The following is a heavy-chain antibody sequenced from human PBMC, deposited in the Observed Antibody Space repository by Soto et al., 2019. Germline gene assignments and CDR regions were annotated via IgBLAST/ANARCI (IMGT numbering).Heavy chain of an antibody. D-gene: IGHD2-2*01. CDR1: SESFIEYY. CDR3: ARDLVESHAFDI. V-gene: IGHV4-34*09. CDR2: INYSGST. J-gene: IGHJ3*02. Sequence: PSETLSLTCAVYSESFIEYYWHWIRQHPGKGLEWIGYINYSGSTNYNPSLKSRVTISVDTSKNQFSLKLSSVTAADTAVYYCARDLVESHAFDIWGQGTMVTGSS.